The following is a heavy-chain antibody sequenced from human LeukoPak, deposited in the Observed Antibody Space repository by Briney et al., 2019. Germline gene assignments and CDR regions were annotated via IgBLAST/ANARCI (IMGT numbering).Heavy chain of an antibody. CDR1: GYTFTSYD. CDR3: ARDTDSSGYYYAAN. CDR2: MNPNSGNT. V-gene: IGHV1-8*01. J-gene: IGHJ4*02. Sequence: ASVKVSCKASGYTFTSYDINWVRQATGQGLEWMGWMNPNSGNTGYAQKFQGRVTMTRNTSISTAYMELSSLRSEDTAVYYCARDTDSSGYYYAANWGQGTLVTVSS. D-gene: IGHD3-22*01.